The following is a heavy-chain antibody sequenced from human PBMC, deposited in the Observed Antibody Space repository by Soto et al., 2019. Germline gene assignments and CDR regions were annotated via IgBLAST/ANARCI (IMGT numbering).Heavy chain of an antibody. J-gene: IGHJ4*02. CDR3: ARGIQLWLPLDY. V-gene: IGHV1-69*01. CDR2: IIPIFGTA. Sequence: QVQLVQSGAEVQKPGSSVKVSCKASGGTFSSYAISWVRQAPGQGLEWMGGIIPIFGTANYAQKFQGRVKTTADESTSTAYMELSSLRSEDTAVYYCARGIQLWLPLDYWCQGTLVTVSS. CDR1: GGTFSSYA. D-gene: IGHD5-18*01.